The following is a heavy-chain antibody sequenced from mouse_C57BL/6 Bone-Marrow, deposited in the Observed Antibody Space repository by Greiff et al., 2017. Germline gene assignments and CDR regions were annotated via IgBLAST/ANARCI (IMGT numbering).Heavy chain of an antibody. CDR1: GYTFTSYW. V-gene: IGHV1-7*01. Sequence: QVQLQQSGAELAKPGASVKLSCKASGYTFTSYWMHWVKQRPGQGLEWIGYINPSSGYTKYNQKFKDKATLTADKSSSTAYMQLSSLTYEASAVYYSAREVILLRAWCAYWGQGTLVTVAA. CDR3: AREVILLRAWCAY. J-gene: IGHJ3*01. CDR2: INPSSGYT. D-gene: IGHD1-1*01.